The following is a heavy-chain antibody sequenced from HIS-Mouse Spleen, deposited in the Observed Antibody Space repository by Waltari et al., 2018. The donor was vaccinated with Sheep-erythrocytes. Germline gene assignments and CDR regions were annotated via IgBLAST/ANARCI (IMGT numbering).Heavy chain of an antibody. Sequence: QVQLVQSGAEVKKPGSSVKVSCKASGGNFSSYAISWVRQAPGPGIEWMGRSIPILGRSTHAQKFQGRVTITADKSTSTAYMALSSLRSEDTAVYYCAQTGATTPHFDYWGQGTLVTVSS. CDR3: AQTGATTPHFDY. D-gene: IGHD1-26*01. CDR1: GGNFSSYA. J-gene: IGHJ4*02. CDR2: SIPILGRS. V-gene: IGHV1-69*04.